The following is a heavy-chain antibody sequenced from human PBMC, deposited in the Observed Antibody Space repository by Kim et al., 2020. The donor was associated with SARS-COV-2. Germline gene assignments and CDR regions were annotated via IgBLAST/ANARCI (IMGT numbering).Heavy chain of an antibody. D-gene: IGHD3-9*01. CDR2: IDPSDSYT. CDR3: ARHPYDILTGYTYYYYGMDV. J-gene: IGHJ6*02. CDR1: GYSFTSYW. Sequence: GESLKISCKGSGYSFTSYWISWVRQMPGKGLEWMGRIDPSDSYTNYSPSFQGHVTISADKSISTAYLQWSSLKASDTAMYYCARHPYDILTGYTYYYYGMDVWGQGTTVTVSS. V-gene: IGHV5-10-1*01.